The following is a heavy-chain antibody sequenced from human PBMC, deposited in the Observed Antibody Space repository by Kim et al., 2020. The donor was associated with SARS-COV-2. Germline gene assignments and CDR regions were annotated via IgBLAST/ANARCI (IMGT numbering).Heavy chain of an antibody. D-gene: IGHD3-22*01. J-gene: IGHJ4*02. CDR2: IWYDGSNK. CDR1: GFTFSSYG. CDR3: ARDPRYYDSSGYTDY. V-gene: IGHV3-33*01. Sequence: GGSLRLSCAASGFTFSSYGMHWVRQAPGKGLEWVAVIWYDGSNKYYADSVKGRFTISRDNSKNTLYRQMNSLRAEDTAVYYCARDPRYYDSSGYTDYWGQGTLVTVS.